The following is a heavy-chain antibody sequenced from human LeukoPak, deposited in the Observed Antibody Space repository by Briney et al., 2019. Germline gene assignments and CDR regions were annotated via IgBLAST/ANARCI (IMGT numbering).Heavy chain of an antibody. Sequence: GASVKASCKASGYTFTSYDINWVRQATGQGLEWMGWMNPNSGNTGYAQKFQGRVTITRNTSISTAYMELSSLRPEDTAVYYCAHGGGSYGDVWGQGTMVAVSS. J-gene: IGHJ3*01. D-gene: IGHD1-26*01. CDR1: GYTFTSYD. CDR2: MNPNSGNT. V-gene: IGHV1-8*03. CDR3: AHGGGSYGDV.